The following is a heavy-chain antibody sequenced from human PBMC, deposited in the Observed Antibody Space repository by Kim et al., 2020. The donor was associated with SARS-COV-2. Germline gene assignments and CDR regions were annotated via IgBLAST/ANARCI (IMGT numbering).Heavy chain of an antibody. D-gene: IGHD1-7*01. CDR3: ARVLWGRRLGLAELYYYGMDV. CDR1: GGSISSYY. Sequence: SETLSLTCTVSGGSISSYYWSWIRQPPGKGLEWIGYIYYSGSTNYNPSLKSRVTISVDTSKNQFSLKLSSVTAADTAVYYCARVLWGRRLGLAELYYYGMDVWGQGATVNVSS. J-gene: IGHJ6*02. CDR2: IYYSGST. V-gene: IGHV4-59*01.